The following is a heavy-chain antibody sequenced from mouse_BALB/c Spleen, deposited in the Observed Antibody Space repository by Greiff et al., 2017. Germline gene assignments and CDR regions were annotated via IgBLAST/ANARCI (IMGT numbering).Heavy chain of an antibody. Sequence: DVHLVESGGGLVKPGGSLKLSCAASGFTFSDYYMYWVRQTPEKRLEWVATISDGGSYTYYPDSVKGRFTISRDNAKNNLYLQMSSLKSEDTAMYYCARGDYGSLYAMDYWGQGTSVTVSS. CDR2: ISDGGSYT. D-gene: IGHD1-1*01. J-gene: IGHJ4*01. CDR1: GFTFSDYY. CDR3: ARGDYGSLYAMDY. V-gene: IGHV5-4*02.